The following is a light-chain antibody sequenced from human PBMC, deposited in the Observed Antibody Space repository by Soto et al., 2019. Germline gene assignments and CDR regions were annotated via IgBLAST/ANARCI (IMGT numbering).Light chain of an antibody. J-gene: IGKJ4*01. Sequence: DIQMTQSPSSLSAFVGDRVTITCRASQAIHTYLNWFHQRPGTAPKLLIHSGSTLQSGVPSRFSGSGSGTVFTLTIGSLQPEDYGTYYCLQSYRPFVSFGGGTKVEIK. CDR3: LQSYRPFVS. CDR2: SGS. CDR1: QAIHTY. V-gene: IGKV1-39*01.